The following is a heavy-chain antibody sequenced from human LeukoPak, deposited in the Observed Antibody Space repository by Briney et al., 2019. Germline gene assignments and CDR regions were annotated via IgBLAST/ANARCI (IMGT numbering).Heavy chain of an antibody. V-gene: IGHV3-7*05. J-gene: IGHJ4*02. CDR1: GXTFSSYW. CDR2: INQDGSEK. D-gene: IGHD5-24*01. Sequence: GGSLRLSCAASGXTFSSYWMSWVRQALRKGLEWVANINQDGSEKNCVDSVKGRFTISRDNAKNSLYLQMNSLRAEDTAVYYCARGDGYNYHFDYWGQGALVTVSS. CDR3: ARGDGYNYHFDY.